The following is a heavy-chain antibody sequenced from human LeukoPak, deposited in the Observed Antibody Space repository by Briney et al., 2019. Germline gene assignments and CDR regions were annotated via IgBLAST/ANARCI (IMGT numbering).Heavy chain of an antibody. CDR1: GGSISSYH. D-gene: IGHD2-15*01. J-gene: IGHJ1*01. CDR2: IYYSGIT. CDR3: ASGEWIVGYFQH. V-gene: IGHV4-59*01. Sequence: SETLSLTCTVSGGSISSYHWSWIRQPPGKGLEWIGYIYYSGITNYNPSLKSRVTISVDTSKNQFSLKLSSVTAADTAVYYCASGEWIVGYFQHWGQGTLVTVSS.